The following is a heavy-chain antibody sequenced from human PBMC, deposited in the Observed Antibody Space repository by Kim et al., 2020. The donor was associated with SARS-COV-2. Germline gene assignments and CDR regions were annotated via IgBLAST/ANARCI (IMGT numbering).Heavy chain of an antibody. Sequence: RSKWFNDYAPSLKSRITINPDTSKNQFSLQLNSVTPEDTAVYYCARGLDNWGQGTLVTVSS. J-gene: IGHJ4*02. CDR3: ARGLDN. CDR2: RSKWFN. V-gene: IGHV6-1*01. D-gene: IGHD3-22*01.